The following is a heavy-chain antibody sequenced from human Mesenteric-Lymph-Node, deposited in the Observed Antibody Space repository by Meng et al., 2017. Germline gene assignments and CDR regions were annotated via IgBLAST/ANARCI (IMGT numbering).Heavy chain of an antibody. J-gene: IGHJ4*02. V-gene: IGHV4-34*01. CDR3: ARTIGGADIVVVPAAYYFDY. Sequence: QVQLQQWGAGLLKLSETLSLTCAVYGGSFSGYYWSWIRQPPGKGLEWIGEINHSGSTNYNPSLKGRVTISVDTSKNQFSLKLSSVTAADTAVYYCARTIGGADIVVVPAAYYFDYWGQGTLVTVSS. CDR2: INHSGST. D-gene: IGHD2-2*01. CDR1: GGSFSGYY.